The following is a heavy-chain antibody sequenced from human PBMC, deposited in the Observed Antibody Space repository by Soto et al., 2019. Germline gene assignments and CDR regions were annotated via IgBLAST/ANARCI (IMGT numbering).Heavy chain of an antibody. D-gene: IGHD2-8*01. V-gene: IGHV4-4*07. CDR1: GDSIGNFY. CDR2: LSTSGRT. Sequence: PSETLSLTCTVSGDSIGNFYWSWIRQPAGKGLESIGRLSTSGRTNYSPSLQSRVTMSLDTSKNRFYLRLTSVSAADTAVYFCARGMGRYFDLWGRGTLVTVSS. J-gene: IGHJ2*01. CDR3: ARGMGRYFDL.